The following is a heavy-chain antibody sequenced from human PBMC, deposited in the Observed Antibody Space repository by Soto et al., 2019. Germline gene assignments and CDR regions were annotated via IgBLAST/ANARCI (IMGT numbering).Heavy chain of an antibody. CDR1: GFSLSSSGVG. CDR2: IYWDDDK. CDR3: THQGVIFGVVMPLDY. J-gene: IGHJ4*02. Sequence: QITLKESGPTLVKPTQTLTLTCTFSGFSLSSSGVGVGWIRQPPGKALEWLALIYWDDDKRYSPSLKSRLTITKDTSKNQVVLTMTNMDPVDTATYYCTHQGVIFGVVMPLDYWGQGTLVTVSS. V-gene: IGHV2-5*02. D-gene: IGHD3-3*01.